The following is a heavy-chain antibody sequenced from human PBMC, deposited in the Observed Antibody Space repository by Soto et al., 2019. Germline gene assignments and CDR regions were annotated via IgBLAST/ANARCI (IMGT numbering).Heavy chain of an antibody. CDR2: ISHIGST. J-gene: IGHJ5*02. CDR3: ASWFDR. Sequence: QLQLQESGSGLVKPSQTLSLNCAVSGCSISSGGYSWSWIRQPPGKALEWIGYISHIGSTYYNTSLKRRVTISVDRYKNQFSLKLSSVTAADTAVDYCASWFDRWCQGTLVTVSS. CDR1: GCSISSGGYS. V-gene: IGHV4-30-2*01.